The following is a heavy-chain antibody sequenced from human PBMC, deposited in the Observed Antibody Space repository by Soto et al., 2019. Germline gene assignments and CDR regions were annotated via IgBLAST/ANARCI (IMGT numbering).Heavy chain of an antibody. V-gene: IGHV1-69*13. CDR1: GGTFSSYA. CDR2: IIPIFGTA. J-gene: IGHJ4*02. Sequence: GASVKVSCKASGGTFSSYAISWVRQAPGQGLEWMGGIIPIFGTANYAQKFQGRVTITADESTSTAYMALSSLRSDDTAVYYCAGVLGPDYGDYGGDYWGQGTLVTVS. D-gene: IGHD4-17*01. CDR3: AGVLGPDYGDYGGDY.